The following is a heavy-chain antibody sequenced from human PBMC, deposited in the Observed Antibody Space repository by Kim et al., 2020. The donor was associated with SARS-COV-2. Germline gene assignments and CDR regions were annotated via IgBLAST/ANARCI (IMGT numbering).Heavy chain of an antibody. J-gene: IGHJ6*02. D-gene: IGHD6-13*01. CDR3: AKVGYSSSWRDGMDV. CDR1: GFTFSSYG. CDR2: ISYDGSNK. Sequence: GGSLRLSCAASGFTFSSYGMHWVRQAPGKGLEWVAVISYDGSNKYYADSVKGRFTISRDNSKNTLYLQMNSLRAEDTAVYYCAKVGYSSSWRDGMDVWGQGTTVTVSS. V-gene: IGHV3-30*18.